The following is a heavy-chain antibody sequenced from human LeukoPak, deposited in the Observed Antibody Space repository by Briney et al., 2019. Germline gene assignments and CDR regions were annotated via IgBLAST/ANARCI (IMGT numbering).Heavy chain of an antibody. V-gene: IGHV4-34*01. CDR1: GGSFSGYY. J-gene: IGHJ3*02. CDR3: ARGYYYDSSASDAFDI. CDR2: INHSGST. D-gene: IGHD3-22*01. Sequence: SETLSLTCAVYGGSFSGYYWSWIRQPPGKGLEWIGEINHSGSTNYNPSLKSRVTISVDTSKNQFSLKLSSVTAADTAVYYCARGYYYDSSASDAFDIWGQGTMVTVSS.